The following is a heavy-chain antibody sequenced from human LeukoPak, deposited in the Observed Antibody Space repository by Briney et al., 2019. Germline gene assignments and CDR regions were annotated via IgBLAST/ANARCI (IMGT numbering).Heavy chain of an antibody. D-gene: IGHD2-2*01. CDR1: GGSFSGYY. V-gene: IGHV4-34*01. CDR2: INHSRST. J-gene: IGHJ4*02. Sequence: SETLSLTCAVYGGSFSGYYWSWIRQPPGKGLEWIGEINHSRSTNYNPSLKSRVTISVDTSKNQFSLKLSSVTAADTAVYYCARELIVVVPAAPHETSYFDYWGQGTLVTVSS. CDR3: ARELIVVVPAAPHETSYFDY.